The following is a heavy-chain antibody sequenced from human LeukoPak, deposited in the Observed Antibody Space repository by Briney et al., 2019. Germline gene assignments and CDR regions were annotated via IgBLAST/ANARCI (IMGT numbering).Heavy chain of an antibody. CDR3: AKEPAPHAGGWFFPDDH. CDR2: ISYDGKVR. J-gene: IGHJ5*02. D-gene: IGHD6-19*01. CDR1: GFTLSSYS. Sequence: GGSLRLSCAASGFTLSSYSMNWVRQAPGKGLEWVAVISYDGKVRYYADYVKGRFTISRDNSKNTLFLQIDSLRGDDTAVYYCAKEPAPHAGGWFFPDDHWGQGSLVTVSS. V-gene: IGHV3-30*18.